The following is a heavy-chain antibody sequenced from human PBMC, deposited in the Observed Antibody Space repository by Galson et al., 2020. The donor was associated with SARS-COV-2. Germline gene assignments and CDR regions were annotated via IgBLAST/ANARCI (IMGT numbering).Heavy chain of an antibody. CDR2: ITHSGST. V-gene: IGHV4-4*02. D-gene: IGHD6-19*01. CDR3: ARVVVAGTYYFDS. CDR1: GGTISSNNR. J-gene: IGHJ4*02. Sequence: SETLSLTCAVSGGTISSNNRWSWVREPPGKRQEWIAVITHSGSTNYNPSLKSRVTISVDKSKNQFSLKLSSVTAADTAVYYCARVVVAGTYYFDSWGQGTLVTVSS.